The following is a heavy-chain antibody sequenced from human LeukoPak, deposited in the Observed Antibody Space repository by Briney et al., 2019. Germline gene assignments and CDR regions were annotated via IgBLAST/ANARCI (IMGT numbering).Heavy chain of an antibody. CDR2: ISPNSDNI. CDR3: AKDYYGSGSYYNGDAFDI. Sequence: GGSLRLSCAATGFSFRDRYMSWIRQAPGKGMEWVAYISPNSDNIHYADSVKGRFTISRDNSKNTLYLQMNSLRAEDTAVYYCAKDYYGSGSYYNGDAFDIWGQGTMVTVSS. J-gene: IGHJ3*02. V-gene: IGHV3-11*01. CDR1: GFSFRDRY. D-gene: IGHD3-10*01.